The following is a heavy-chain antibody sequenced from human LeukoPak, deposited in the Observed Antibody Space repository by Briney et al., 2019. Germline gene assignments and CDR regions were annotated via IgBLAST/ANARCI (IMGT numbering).Heavy chain of an antibody. D-gene: IGHD5-18*01. CDR3: ARAIAPTYTYGKVDY. Sequence: PGGSLRLSCAASGFTFGSYAMHWVRQAPGKGLEWVAFIRSDGSNKSYADSVKGRFTISRDNSKNTLYLQMNSLRAEDTAVYYCARAIAPTYTYGKVDYWGQGTLVTVSS. V-gene: IGHV3-30*02. CDR1: GFTFGSYA. J-gene: IGHJ4*02. CDR2: IRSDGSNK.